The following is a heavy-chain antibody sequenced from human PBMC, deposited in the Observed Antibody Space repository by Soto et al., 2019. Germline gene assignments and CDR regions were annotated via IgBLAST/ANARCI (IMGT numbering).Heavy chain of an antibody. CDR3: ASPLWRDDYNWGYFDL. J-gene: IGHJ2*01. Sequence: QVQLVESGGGVVQPGRSLRLSCAASGFTFSSYAMHWVRQAPGKGLEWVAVISYDGSNKYYTDSVKGRFTISRDNSKNXRYRQMNSLRAEDTAGYYCASPLWRDDYNWGYFDLWGRGTLVTVSS. CDR1: GFTFSSYA. V-gene: IGHV3-30-3*01. CDR2: ISYDGSNK. D-gene: IGHD4-4*01.